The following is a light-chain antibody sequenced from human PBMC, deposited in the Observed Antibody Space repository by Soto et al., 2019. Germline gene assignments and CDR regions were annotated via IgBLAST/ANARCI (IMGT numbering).Light chain of an antibody. CDR2: KAS. J-gene: IGKJ1*01. Sequence: DIQMTQSPSTLSASVGDRVTIICRASQSISSWLAWYQQKPGKAPKLLISKASNLDSGVPSRFSGSASGTEFNLHISSLQPDDFVTYYCQQYNSFIWTLGRGTKVDIK. V-gene: IGKV1-5*03. CDR1: QSISSW. CDR3: QQYNSFIWT.